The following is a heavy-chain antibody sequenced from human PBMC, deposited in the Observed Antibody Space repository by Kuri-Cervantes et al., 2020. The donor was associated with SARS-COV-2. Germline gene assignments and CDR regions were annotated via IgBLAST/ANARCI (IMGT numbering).Heavy chain of an antibody. Sequence: GSLRLSCAVYGGSFSGYYWSWIRQPPGKGLEWIGEINHSGSTNYNPSLKSRVIISVDTSKNQFSLKLSSVTPEDTAVYYCARDGYSSGWYGDNDYYYYGMDVWGQGTTVTVSS. CDR2: INHSGST. V-gene: IGHV4-34*01. CDR1: GGSFSGYY. CDR3: ARDGYSSGWYGDNDYYYYGMDV. J-gene: IGHJ6*02. D-gene: IGHD6-19*01.